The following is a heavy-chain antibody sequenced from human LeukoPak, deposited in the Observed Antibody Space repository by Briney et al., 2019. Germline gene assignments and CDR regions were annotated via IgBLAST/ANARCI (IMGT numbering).Heavy chain of an antibody. Sequence: GGSLRLSCAASGFTFSSYAMSWVRQAPGKGLEWVSSISSSSSYIYYADSVKGRFTISRDNAKNSLYLQMNSLRAEDTAVYYCARSNSSGYYYYFDYWGQGTLVTVSS. CDR3: ARSNSSGYYYYFDY. J-gene: IGHJ4*02. D-gene: IGHD3-22*01. V-gene: IGHV3-21*01. CDR2: ISSSSSYI. CDR1: GFTFSSYA.